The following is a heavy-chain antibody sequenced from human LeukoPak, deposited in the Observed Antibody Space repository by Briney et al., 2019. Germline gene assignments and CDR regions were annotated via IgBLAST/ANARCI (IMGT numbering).Heavy chain of an antibody. CDR1: GGSISSYY. J-gene: IGHJ4*02. D-gene: IGHD4-23*01. CDR2: IYYSGST. Sequence: SETLSLTCAVSGGSISSYYWSWIRQPPGKGLEWIGYIYYSGSTNYNPSLKSRVTISVDTSKNQFSLKLSSVTAADTAVYYCARGRLRWHHFDYWGQGTLVTVSS. CDR3: ARGRLRWHHFDY. V-gene: IGHV4-59*01.